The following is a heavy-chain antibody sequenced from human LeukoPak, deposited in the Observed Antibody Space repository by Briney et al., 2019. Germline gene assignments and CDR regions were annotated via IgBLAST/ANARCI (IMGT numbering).Heavy chain of an antibody. V-gene: IGHV4-61*08. D-gene: IGHD5-24*01. J-gene: IGHJ4*02. CDR2: IYYSGST. CDR1: GGSISSGGYY. Sequence: SQTLSLTCTVSGGSISSGGYYWSWIRQPPGKGLEWIGYIYYSGSTNYNPSLKSRVTISVDTSKNQFSLKLSSVTAADTAVYYCARLSSDGYNLLFGYWGQGTLVTVSS. CDR3: ARLSSDGYNLLFGY.